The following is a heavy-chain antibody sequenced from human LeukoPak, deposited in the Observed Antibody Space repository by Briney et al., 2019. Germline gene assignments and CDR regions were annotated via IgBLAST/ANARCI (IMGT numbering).Heavy chain of an antibody. CDR2: IGSSGSTI. CDR1: GFTFSDYY. Sequence: GSLRLSCAASGFTFSDYYMSWIRQAPGKGLEWVSYIGSSGSTIYYADSVKGRFTISRDNAKNSLYLQMNSLRAEDTAVYYCASGYYDILTGYQTDYWGQGTLVTVSS. D-gene: IGHD3-9*01. J-gene: IGHJ4*02. V-gene: IGHV3-11*01. CDR3: ASGYYDILTGYQTDY.